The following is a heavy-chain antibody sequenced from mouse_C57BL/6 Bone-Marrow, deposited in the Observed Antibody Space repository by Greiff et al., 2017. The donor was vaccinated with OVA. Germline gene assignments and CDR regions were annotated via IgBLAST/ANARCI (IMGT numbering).Heavy chain of an antibody. CDR1: GYPFTNYW. CDR3: ARGYDYDEAWFAY. D-gene: IGHD2-4*01. J-gene: IGHJ3*01. Sequence: VQLQQSGAELVRPGTSVKMSCKASGYPFTNYWIGWAKQRPGHGLEWIGDIYPGGGYTNYNEKFKGKATLTADKSSSTAYMQFSSLTSEDSAIYYCARGYDYDEAWFAYWGQGTLVTVSA. V-gene: IGHV1-63*01. CDR2: IYPGGGYT.